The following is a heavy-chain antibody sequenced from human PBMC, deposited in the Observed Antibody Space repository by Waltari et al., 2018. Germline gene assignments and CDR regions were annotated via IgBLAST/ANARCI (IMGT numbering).Heavy chain of an antibody. CDR3: AKGGDIAVAGTFDY. V-gene: IGHV3-23*01. J-gene: IGHJ4*02. CDR1: GFTFSSYA. D-gene: IGHD6-19*01. Sequence: EVQLLESGGGLVQPGGSLRLSCAASGFTFSSYAMSWVRQAPGKGLEWVSAIRGSGGSTYYAESVKGRFTISRDNSKNTLYLQMNSLRAEDTAVYYCAKGGDIAVAGTFDYWGQGTLVTVSS. CDR2: IRGSGGST.